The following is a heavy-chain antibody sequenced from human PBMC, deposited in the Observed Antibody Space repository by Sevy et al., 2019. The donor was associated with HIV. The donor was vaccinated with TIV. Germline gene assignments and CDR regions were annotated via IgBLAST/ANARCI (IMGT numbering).Heavy chain of an antibody. CDR1: GFTLSTYS. CDR3: VRDGGCSGTSCLLYFDY. D-gene: IGHD2-2*01. Sequence: GGSLRLSCAASGFTLSTYSMNWVRQAPGKGLEWVSSISSSSSYIYYADSVKGRFTISRDNAKNSLYLQMNSLRDEDTAFYYCVRDGGCSGTSCLLYFDYWGQGTLVTVSS. V-gene: IGHV3-21*01. CDR2: ISSSSSYI. J-gene: IGHJ4*02.